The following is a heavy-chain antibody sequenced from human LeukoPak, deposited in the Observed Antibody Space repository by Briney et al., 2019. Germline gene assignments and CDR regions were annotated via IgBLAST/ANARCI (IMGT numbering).Heavy chain of an antibody. Sequence: GGSLGLSCAASGFTFNNYWMHWVRQGPGKGLEWVSRISSDGTITTYAGSVKGRFTVSRDNAENTLYLQMNSLRAEDTAVYYCARDYYDSRGYYSAAFDYWGQGTLVTVSS. CDR1: GFTFNNYW. D-gene: IGHD3-22*01. V-gene: IGHV3-74*03. CDR2: ISSDGTIT. J-gene: IGHJ4*02. CDR3: ARDYYDSRGYYSAAFDY.